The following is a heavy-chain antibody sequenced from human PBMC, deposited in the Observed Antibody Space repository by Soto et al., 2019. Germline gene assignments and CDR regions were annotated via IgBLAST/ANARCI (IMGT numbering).Heavy chain of an antibody. J-gene: IGHJ4*02. V-gene: IGHV4-61*01. CDR2: IYYSGST. CDR3: ARDLAPSCGYNATGLLGLDY. Sequence: SETLSLTCTVSGGSVSSGSYYWSWIRQPPGKGLEWIGYIYYSGSTNYNPSLKSRVTISVDTSKNQFSLKLSSVTTADTAVYYCARDLAPSCGYNATGLLGLDYRGQGTLVTV. CDR1: GGSVSSGSYY. D-gene: IGHD3-22*01.